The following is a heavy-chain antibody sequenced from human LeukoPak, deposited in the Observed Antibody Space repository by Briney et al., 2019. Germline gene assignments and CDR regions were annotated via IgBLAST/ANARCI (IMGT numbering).Heavy chain of an antibody. Sequence: GGSLRLSCAASGFTFSSYAMHWVRQAPGKGLEWVAVISYDGSNKYYADSVKGRFTISRDNSKNTLYLQMNSLRAEDTAVYYCARHYDSSGYYTAYYYYYMDVWGKGTTVTVSS. CDR3: ARHYDSSGYYTAYYYYYMDV. CDR1: GFTFSSYA. D-gene: IGHD3-22*01. J-gene: IGHJ6*03. CDR2: ISYDGSNK. V-gene: IGHV3-30*04.